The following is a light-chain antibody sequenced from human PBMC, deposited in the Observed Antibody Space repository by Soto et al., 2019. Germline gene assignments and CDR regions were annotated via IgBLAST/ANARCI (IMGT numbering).Light chain of an antibody. CDR2: GAS. Sequence: EIVLTQSPGPLSLSPGERATLSCRASQSVSNNYLAWYQQKPGQAARILIYGASNRGTGIPDRTSGSGAGTDFTRTIIRLEPEESAVYYCQQYGSACTFGQGNKV. CDR1: QSVSNNY. V-gene: IGKV3-20*01. CDR3: QQYGSACT. J-gene: IGKJ1*01.